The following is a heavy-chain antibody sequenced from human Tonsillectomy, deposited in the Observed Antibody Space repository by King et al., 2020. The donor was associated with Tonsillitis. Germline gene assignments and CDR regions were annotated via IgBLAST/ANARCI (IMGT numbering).Heavy chain of an antibody. CDR2: ISYDGSNE. D-gene: IGHD1-26*01. V-gene: IGHV3-30*01. Sequence: VQLVESGGGVVQPGRSLRLSCAASGFTFSSYAMHWVRQAPGKWLEWVAVISYDGSNEYYADSVKGRFTISRDDSKNTLYLQMNSLRAEDTAVYYCARGGDYWGQGTLVTVSS. CDR1: GFTFSSYA. CDR3: ARGGDY. J-gene: IGHJ4*02.